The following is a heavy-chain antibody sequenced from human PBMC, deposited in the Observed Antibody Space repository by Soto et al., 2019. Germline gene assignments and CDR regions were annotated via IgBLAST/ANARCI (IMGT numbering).Heavy chain of an antibody. CDR1: GYTFTSYG. D-gene: IGHD3-22*01. CDR2: ISAYNGNT. J-gene: IGHJ4*02. Sequence: QVQLVQSGAEVKKPGASVKVSCKASGYTFTSYGISWVRQAPGQGLEWMGWISAYNGNTNYAPKLQGRVTMTTDTTTRAAYMERGSLRSDDTAVYYCVRGQATMIVVVGDYCGQGTLVTVSS. CDR3: VRGQATMIVVVGDY. V-gene: IGHV1-18*01.